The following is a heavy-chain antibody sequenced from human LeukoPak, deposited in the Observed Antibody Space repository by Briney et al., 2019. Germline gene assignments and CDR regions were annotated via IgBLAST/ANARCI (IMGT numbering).Heavy chain of an antibody. J-gene: IGHJ4*02. CDR2: IYYSGST. CDR1: GGSISSDY. D-gene: IGHD1-1*01. CDR3: ARHKTGPWSPFDY. V-gene: IGHV4-59*08. Sequence: MASETLSLTCTVSGGSISSDYWSWIRQPPGKGLEWIGYIYYSGSTNYNPSLKSRVTISVDTSKNQFSLKLSSVTAADTAVYYCARHKTGPWSPFDYWGQGTLVTVSS.